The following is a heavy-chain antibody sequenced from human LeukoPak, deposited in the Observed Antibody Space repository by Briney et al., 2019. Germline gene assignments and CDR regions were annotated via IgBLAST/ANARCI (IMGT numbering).Heavy chain of an antibody. J-gene: IGHJ6*03. CDR3: ARAYYDFWSGRETPYYYYYYMDV. V-gene: IGHV1-69*05. D-gene: IGHD3-3*01. CDR1: GGTFSSYA. Sequence: SVKVSCKASGGTFSSYAISWVRQAPGQGLEWMGRIIPIFGTANYAQKFQGRVTITTDESTSTAYMELSSLRSEDTAVYYCARAYYDFWSGRETPYYYYYYMDVWGKGTTVTVSS. CDR2: IIPIFGTA.